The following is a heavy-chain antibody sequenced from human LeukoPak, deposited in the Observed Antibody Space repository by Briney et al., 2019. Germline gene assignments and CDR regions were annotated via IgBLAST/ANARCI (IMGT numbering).Heavy chain of an antibody. CDR1: GGSFSGYY. J-gene: IGHJ4*02. CDR3: ARGGGSGSYLQY. CDR2: INHSGNT. Sequence: SETLSLTCAVYGGSFSGYYWSWIRQPPGKGLEWIGEINHSGNTNYNPSLKSRVTISVDTSKNQFSLKLSSVTAADTAVYYCARGGGSGSYLQYWGQGTLVTVSS. D-gene: IGHD1-26*01. V-gene: IGHV4-34*01.